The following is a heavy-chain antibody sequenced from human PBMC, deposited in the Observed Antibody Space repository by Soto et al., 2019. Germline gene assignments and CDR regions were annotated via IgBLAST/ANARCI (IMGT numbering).Heavy chain of an antibody. J-gene: IGHJ6*02. CDR3: ARHVPNMIPYGMDV. CDR2: IYPGDSDT. Sequence: GESLKISCQGSGYSFANYWIGWVRQMPGKGLEWMGIIYPGDSDTRYSPYFQGQVTISADKSISTAYLQWSSLKASDTAMYYCARHVPNMIPYGMDVGGPGTTVTVSS. CDR1: GYSFANYW. D-gene: IGHD3-16*01. V-gene: IGHV5-51*01.